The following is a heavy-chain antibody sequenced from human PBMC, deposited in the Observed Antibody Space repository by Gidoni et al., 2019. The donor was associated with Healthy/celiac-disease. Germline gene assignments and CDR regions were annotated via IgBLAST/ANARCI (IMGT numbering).Heavy chain of an antibody. CDR2: IKSKTDGGTT. J-gene: IGHJ4*02. Sequence: KGLEWVGRIKSKTDGGTTDYAAPVKGRFTISRDDSKNTLYLQMNSLKTEDTAVYYCTTVSHIAAAGVSIQSSDYWGQGTLVTVSS. CDR3: TTVSHIAAAGVSIQSSDY. V-gene: IGHV3-15*01. D-gene: IGHD6-13*01.